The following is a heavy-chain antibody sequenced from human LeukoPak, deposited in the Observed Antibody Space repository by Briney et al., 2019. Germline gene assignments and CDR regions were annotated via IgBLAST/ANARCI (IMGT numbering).Heavy chain of an antibody. CDR3: ARGQWFRAF. CDR2: IYSGGNT. J-gene: IGHJ4*02. Sequence: GGSLRLSCAASGFTVSSNNMNWVRQAPGKGLEWVSVIYSGGNTYYADSVRGRFTISRDSSTNTLYLQMNSLRAEDTAVYYCARGQWFRAFWSRGTPVTVSS. D-gene: IGHD3-10*01. V-gene: IGHV3-53*01. CDR1: GFTVSSNN.